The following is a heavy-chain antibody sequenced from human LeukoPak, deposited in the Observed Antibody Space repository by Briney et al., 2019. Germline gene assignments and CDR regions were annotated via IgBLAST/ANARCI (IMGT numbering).Heavy chain of an antibody. V-gene: IGHV3-15*01. D-gene: IGHD5-12*01. J-gene: IGHJ5*02. CDR2: IKSKSVGETT. Sequence: PGGSLRLSCATSGLTFTSAWLTWVRQAPGKGLEWVGRIKSKSVGETTDYAAPVKGRFTISRGDSENTLYLQMNSLKTEDTAVYYCTTHSGNDLRSWGQGTLVTVSS. CDR3: TTHSGNDLRS. CDR1: GLTFTSAW.